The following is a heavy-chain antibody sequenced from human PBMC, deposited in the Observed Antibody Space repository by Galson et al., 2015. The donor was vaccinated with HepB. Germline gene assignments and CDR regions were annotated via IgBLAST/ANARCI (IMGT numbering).Heavy chain of an antibody. CDR1: GFIFSHYA. CDR3: ARGLIGSEDY. Sequence: SLRLSCAASGFIFSHYALSWVRQAPGKGLAWVSRVNSDGSGTNYAASVKGRFTISRDNAKNTLYLQMNSLRAEDTAVYYCARGLIGSEDYWGQGTLVTVSS. D-gene: IGHD1-14*01. V-gene: IGHV3-74*01. J-gene: IGHJ4*02. CDR2: VNSDGSGT.